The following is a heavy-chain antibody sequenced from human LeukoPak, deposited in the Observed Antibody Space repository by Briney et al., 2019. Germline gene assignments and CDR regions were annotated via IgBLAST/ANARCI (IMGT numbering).Heavy chain of an antibody. D-gene: IGHD3-22*01. Sequence: PGGSLRLPCAASGFTFSSYGMHWVRQAPGKGLEWVAVISYDGSNKYYADSVKGRFTISRDNSKNTLYLQMNSLRAEDTAVYYCAKDSYYYDSSGVDYWGQGTLVTVSS. CDR3: AKDSYYYDSSGVDY. CDR2: ISYDGSNK. J-gene: IGHJ4*02. CDR1: GFTFSSYG. V-gene: IGHV3-30*18.